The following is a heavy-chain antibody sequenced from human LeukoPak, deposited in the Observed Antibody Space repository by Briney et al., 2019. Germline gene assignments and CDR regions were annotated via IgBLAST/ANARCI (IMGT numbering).Heavy chain of an antibody. D-gene: IGHD3-10*01. CDR2: IKQDGSEK. J-gene: IGHJ4*02. Sequence: PGGSLRLSCAASGFIFSSYPMNWVRQAPGKGLEWVANIKQDGSEKYFVDSVKGRFTISRDNAKNSLYLQMNSLRAEDTAVYYCARERGSKSSDYWGQGTLVTVSS. CDR3: ARERGSKSSDY. CDR1: GFIFSSYP. V-gene: IGHV3-7*01.